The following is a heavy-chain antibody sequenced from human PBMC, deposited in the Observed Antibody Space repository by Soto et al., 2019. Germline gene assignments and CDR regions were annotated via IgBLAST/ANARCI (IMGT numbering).Heavy chain of an antibody. CDR3: ARGRSRDAFDI. CDR2: ISYDGSNK. V-gene: IGHV3-30-3*01. J-gene: IGHJ3*02. CDR1: GYNFSCHS. Sequence: HGCSLRLCCAASGYNFSCHSLPWHRQAPGKGLEWVAVISYDGSNKYYADSVKGRFTISRDNSKNTLYLQMNSLRAEDTAVYYCARGRSRDAFDIWGQGTMVTVSS.